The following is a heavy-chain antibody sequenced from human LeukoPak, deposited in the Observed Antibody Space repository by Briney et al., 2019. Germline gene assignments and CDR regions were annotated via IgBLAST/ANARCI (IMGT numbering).Heavy chain of an antibody. CDR2: ITSGSSTI. D-gene: IGHD2-2*01. J-gene: IGHJ6*02. CDR3: ARRPSGVPAAQGGNYYYGMDV. Sequence: GGSLRLSCAASGFTFSSYSMNWVRQAPGKGLEWVSYITSGSSTIYYADSVKGRFTISRDNAKNSLYLQMNSLRAEDTAVYYCARRPSGVPAAQGGNYYYGMDVWGQGTTVTVSS. CDR1: GFTFSSYS. V-gene: IGHV3-48*01.